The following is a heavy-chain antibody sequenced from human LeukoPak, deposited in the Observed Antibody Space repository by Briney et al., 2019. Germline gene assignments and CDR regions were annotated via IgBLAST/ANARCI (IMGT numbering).Heavy chain of an antibody. J-gene: IGHJ4*02. CDR3: TRVAYDYVWGSSPPVDY. CDR1: GFTFGDYA. V-gene: IGHV3-49*03. Sequence: GGSLRLSCTASGFTFGDYAMSWFRQAPGKGLEWVGFIRSKAYGGTTEYAASVKGRFTISRDDSKSIAYLQMNSLKTEDTAVYYCTRVAYDYVWGSSPPVDYWGQGTLVTVSS. D-gene: IGHD3-16*01. CDR2: IRSKAYGGTT.